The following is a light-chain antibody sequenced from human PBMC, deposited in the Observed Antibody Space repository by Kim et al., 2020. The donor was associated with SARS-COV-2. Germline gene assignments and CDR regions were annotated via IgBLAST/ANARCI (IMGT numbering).Light chain of an antibody. CDR2: DVS. J-gene: IGLJ2*01. Sequence: PGQSVTISCTGTSSDVGDYNYVSWYQQHPGKAPKLIIYDVSKRPSGVPDRFSGSKSGNTASLTISGLQAEDEANYYCCSYAGDSVVFGGGTKLTVL. CDR3: CSYAGDSVV. V-gene: IGLV2-11*01. CDR1: SSDVGDYNY.